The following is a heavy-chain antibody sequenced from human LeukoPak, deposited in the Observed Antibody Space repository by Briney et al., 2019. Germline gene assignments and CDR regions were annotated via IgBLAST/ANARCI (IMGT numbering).Heavy chain of an antibody. CDR3: ARGPGGWGGGFDI. V-gene: IGHV3-30*01. J-gene: IGHJ3*02. D-gene: IGHD3-16*01. Sequence: PGGSLRLSCAASGFTFSSYAMHWVRQAPGKGLEWVAVISYDGSNKYYADSVKGRFTISRDNSKNTLYLQMNSLRAEDTAVYYGARGPGGWGGGFDIWGQGTMVTVSS. CDR2: ISYDGSNK. CDR1: GFTFSSYA.